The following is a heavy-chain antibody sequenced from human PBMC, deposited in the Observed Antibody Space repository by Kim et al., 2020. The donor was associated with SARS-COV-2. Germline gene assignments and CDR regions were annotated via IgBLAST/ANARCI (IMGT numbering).Heavy chain of an antibody. D-gene: IGHD4-17*01. Sequence: KHDSSLRSRVTISVDTSKNQVSLRLTSVTAADTAVYYCARTNDPTVKFDYWGQGTLVTVSS. J-gene: IGHJ4*02. CDR3: ARTNDPTVKFDY. V-gene: IGHV4-4*09.